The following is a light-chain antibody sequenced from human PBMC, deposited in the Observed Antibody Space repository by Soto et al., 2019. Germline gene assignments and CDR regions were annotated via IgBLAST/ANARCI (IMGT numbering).Light chain of an antibody. CDR1: QTINIH. J-gene: IGKJ4*01. CDR3: QQYNIYPLT. CDR2: AAS. V-gene: IGKV1-16*01. Sequence: DIQMTQSPSSLSASVGDRVTITCRASQTINIHLNWYQQKSGKAPKFLIHAASSLQSGVPSRFSGSGSVTEFSLSIISLQPDDFATYYCQQYNIYPLTFGGGTKVDIK.